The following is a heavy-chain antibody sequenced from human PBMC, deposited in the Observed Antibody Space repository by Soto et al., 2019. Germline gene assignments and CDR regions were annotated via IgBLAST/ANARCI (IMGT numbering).Heavy chain of an antibody. J-gene: IGHJ6*03. CDR3: ARDLKGPKYYYYYYMDV. CDR1: GFTFSSYW. D-gene: IGHD3-9*01. V-gene: IGHV3-7*01. Sequence: GGSLRLSCAASGFTFSSYWMSWVRQAPGKGLEWVANIKQDGSEKYYVDSVKGRFTISRDNAKNSLYLQMNSLRAEDTAVYYCARDLKGPKYYYYYYMDVWGKGTTVTVSS. CDR2: IKQDGSEK.